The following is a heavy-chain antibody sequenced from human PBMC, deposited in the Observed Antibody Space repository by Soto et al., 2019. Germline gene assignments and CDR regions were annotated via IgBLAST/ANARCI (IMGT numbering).Heavy chain of an antibody. D-gene: IGHD2-21*01. CDR3: VRSFITITTGYSDS. CDR2: VYYSGST. V-gene: IGHV4-61*08. J-gene: IGHJ4*02. CDR1: GDSVNSAEYY. Sequence: QVQLQESGPGLVKPSETLSLTCTVSGDSVNSAEYYWGWIRQPPGKPLEYLGYVYYSGSTKYNPSLKSRVTMLIDRSKNQFSLLLTSVTAADTAVYYCVRSFITITTGYSDSWGRGTLVTVSS.